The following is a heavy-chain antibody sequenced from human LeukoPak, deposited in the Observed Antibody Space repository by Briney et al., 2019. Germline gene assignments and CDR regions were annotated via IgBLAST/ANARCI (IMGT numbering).Heavy chain of an antibody. CDR1: GYTFTSYY. D-gene: IGHD3-16*02. CDR2: INPSGSST. J-gene: IGHJ4*02. CDR3: ARVRREIDYVWGSYRRSPFDY. Sequence: ASVKVSCKASGYTFTSYYMHWVRQAPGQGLEWMGIINPSGSSTSYAQKFQGRVTMTRDTSTSTVYMELSSLRSEDTAVYYCARVRREIDYVWGSYRRSPFDYWGQGTLVTVSS. V-gene: IGHV1-46*01.